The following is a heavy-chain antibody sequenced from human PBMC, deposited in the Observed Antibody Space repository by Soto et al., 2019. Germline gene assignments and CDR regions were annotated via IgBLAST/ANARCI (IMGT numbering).Heavy chain of an antibody. CDR1: GGTFSSYA. D-gene: IGHD2-21*02. J-gene: IGHJ6*02. V-gene: IGHV1-69*01. CDR3: AAETCGGDCYYYYGMDV. CDR2: TNPIFGTA. Sequence: QVQLVQSGAEVKKPGSSVKVSCKASGGTFSSYAISWVRQAPGQGLEWMGGTNPIFGTANYAQKFQGRVTITADESTSTAYMELSSLRSEDTAVYYCAAETCGGDCYYYYGMDVWGQGTTVTVSS.